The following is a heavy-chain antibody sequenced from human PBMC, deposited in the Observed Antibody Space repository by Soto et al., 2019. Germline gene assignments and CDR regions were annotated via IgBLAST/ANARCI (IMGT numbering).Heavy chain of an antibody. Sequence: PGGSLRLSCAASGFTFSSYGMHWVRQAPGKGLEWVAVISYDGSNKYYADSVKGRFTISRDNSKNTLYLQMNSLRAEDTAVYYCAKDIVVVPAAINCYYYYGMDVWGQGTTVTVSS. J-gene: IGHJ6*02. D-gene: IGHD2-2*01. CDR1: GFTFSSYG. CDR3: AKDIVVVPAAINCYYYYGMDV. V-gene: IGHV3-30*18. CDR2: ISYDGSNK.